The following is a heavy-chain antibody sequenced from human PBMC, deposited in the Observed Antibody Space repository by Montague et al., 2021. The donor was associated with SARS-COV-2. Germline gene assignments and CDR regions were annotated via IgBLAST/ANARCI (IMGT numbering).Heavy chain of an antibody. CDR1: GGSMSSYH. J-gene: IGHJ4*02. Sequence: SETLSLTCSVSGGSMSSYHWVWIRQPPGKGLEWIGYVSYRGSTNYNLSLKSRVTISLDTAKNRFSLRVTSGTAADTAVYYCAREVRYYYDQWGQGILVTVSS. CDR2: VSYRGST. CDR3: AREVRYYYDQ. D-gene: IGHD3-10*01. V-gene: IGHV4-59*01.